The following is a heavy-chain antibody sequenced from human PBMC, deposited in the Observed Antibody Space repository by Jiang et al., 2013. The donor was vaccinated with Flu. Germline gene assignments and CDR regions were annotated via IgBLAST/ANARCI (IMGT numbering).Heavy chain of an antibody. D-gene: IGHD2-15*01. Sequence: RLSSCERLDSPSVVMACDWVRQAPGKGLEWVAVIWYDGSNKYYADSVKGRFTISRDNSKSTLYLQMNSLRAEDTAVYYCARYCRGATCYPGSDAFDIWGQGTMVTVSS. CDR2: IWYDGSNK. V-gene: IGHV3-33*01. CDR1: DSPSVVMA. J-gene: IGHJ3*02. CDR3: ARYCRGATCYPGSDAFDI.